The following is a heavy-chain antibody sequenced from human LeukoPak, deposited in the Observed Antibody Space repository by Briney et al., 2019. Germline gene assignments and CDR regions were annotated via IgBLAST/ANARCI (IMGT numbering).Heavy chain of an antibody. CDR1: GFTYSSYA. CDR3: AKDGAEAVAGLYYYYYGMDV. CDR2: ISRSGGST. V-gene: IGHV3-23*01. J-gene: IGHJ6*02. D-gene: IGHD6-19*01. Sequence: GGSLRLSCAASGFTYSSYAMSWVRQAPGKGLEWISYISRSGGSTYYADSVKGRFTISRDNSKNMLYLQVSSLRAEDTAVYYCAKDGAEAVAGLYYYYYGMDVWGQGTTVTVSS.